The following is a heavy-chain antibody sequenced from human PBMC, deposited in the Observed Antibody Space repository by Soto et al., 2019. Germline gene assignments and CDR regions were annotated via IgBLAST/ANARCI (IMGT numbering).Heavy chain of an antibody. V-gene: IGHV3-30-3*01. CDR1: GFTFSSYA. J-gene: IGHJ5*02. Sequence: QVQLVESGGGVVQPGRSLRLSCAASGFTFSSYAMHWVRQAPGKGLEWVAVISYDGSNKYYADCVKGRFTISRDNSKNTLYLQMNSLRAEDTAVYYCARDPIAAAGTGWFDPWGQGTLVTVSS. CDR3: ARDPIAAAGTGWFDP. D-gene: IGHD6-13*01. CDR2: ISYDGSNK.